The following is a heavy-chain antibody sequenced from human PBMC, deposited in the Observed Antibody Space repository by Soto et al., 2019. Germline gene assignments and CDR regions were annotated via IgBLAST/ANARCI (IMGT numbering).Heavy chain of an antibody. Sequence: PSEILSLTCTVSGGSISSYYWSWIRQPPGKGLEWIGYIYYSGSTNYNPSLKSRVTISVDTSKNQFSLKLSSVTAADTAVYYCARSEFCSGGSCLPYEFDYWGQGTLVTVSS. CDR1: GGSISSYY. CDR2: IYYSGST. J-gene: IGHJ4*02. CDR3: ARSEFCSGGSCLPYEFDY. V-gene: IGHV4-59*01. D-gene: IGHD2-15*01.